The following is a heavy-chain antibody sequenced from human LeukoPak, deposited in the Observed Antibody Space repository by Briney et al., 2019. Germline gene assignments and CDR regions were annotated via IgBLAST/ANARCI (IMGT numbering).Heavy chain of an antibody. J-gene: IGHJ4*02. D-gene: IGHD6-13*01. CDR1: GGSISSYY. CDR2: IYYSGST. CDR3: ARARYSSSWACDY. Sequence: PSETLSLTCTVSGGSISSYYWSWIRQPPGKGLEWIGYIYYSGSTNYNPSLRSRVTISVDTSKNQFSLKLSSVTAADTAVYYCARARYSSSWACDYWGQGTLVTVSS. V-gene: IGHV4-59*01.